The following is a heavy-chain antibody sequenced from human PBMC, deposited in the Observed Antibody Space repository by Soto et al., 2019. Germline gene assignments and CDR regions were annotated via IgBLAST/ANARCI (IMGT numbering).Heavy chain of an antibody. V-gene: IGHV4-59*01. CDR3: ARDQDIASSGPFDY. D-gene: IGHD6-13*01. CDR1: GDSISNYY. CDR2: IYHSGNT. J-gene: IGHJ4*02. Sequence: SETLSLTCTVSGDSISNYYWSWIRQDPGKGLEWIGFIYHSGNTNYNPSLKSRVTMSIDTSKSQFSLKLNSVTAADTAVYYCARDQDIASSGPFDYWGPGTLVTVSS.